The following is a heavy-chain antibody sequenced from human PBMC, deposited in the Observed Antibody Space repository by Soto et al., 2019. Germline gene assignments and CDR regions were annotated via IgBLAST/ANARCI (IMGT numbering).Heavy chain of an antibody. CDR3: TRRGILLWFGPDY. Sequence: GGSLRLSCTASGFTFGDYAMSWFRQAPGKGLEWVGFIRSKAYGGTTEYAASVKGRFTISRDDSKSIAYLQMNSLKTEDTAVYYCTRRGILLWFGPDYWGQGTLVTVSS. V-gene: IGHV3-49*03. D-gene: IGHD3-10*01. CDR2: IRSKAYGGTT. J-gene: IGHJ4*02. CDR1: GFTFGDYA.